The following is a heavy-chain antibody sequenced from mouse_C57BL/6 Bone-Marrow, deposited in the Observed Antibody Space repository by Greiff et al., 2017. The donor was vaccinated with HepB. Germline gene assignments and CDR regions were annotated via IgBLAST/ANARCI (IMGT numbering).Heavy chain of an antibody. J-gene: IGHJ2*01. Sequence: EVKLMESGGGLVQPKGSLKLSCAASGFSFNTYAMNWVRQAPGKGLEWVARIRSKSNNYATYSADSVKVRFTISRDDSESMLYLQMNNLKTEDTAMYYCVRQGDWDEDFDYWGQGTTLTVSS. CDR1: GFSFNTYA. CDR2: IRSKSNNYAT. D-gene: IGHD4-1*01. V-gene: IGHV10-1*01. CDR3: VRQGDWDEDFDY.